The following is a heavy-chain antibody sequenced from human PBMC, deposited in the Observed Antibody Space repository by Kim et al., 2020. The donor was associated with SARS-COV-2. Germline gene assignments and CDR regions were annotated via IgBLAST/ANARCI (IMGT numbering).Heavy chain of an antibody. V-gene: IGHV1-69*04. J-gene: IGHJ5*02. D-gene: IGHD6-13*01. Sequence: SVKVSCKASGGTFSSYAISWVRQAPGQGLEWMGRIIPILGIANYAQKFQGRVTITADKSTSTAYMELSSLRSEDTAVYYCARDKMEQQLVVWGRFDPWGQGTLVTVSS. CDR1: GGTFSSYA. CDR3: ARDKMEQQLVVWGRFDP. CDR2: IIPILGIA.